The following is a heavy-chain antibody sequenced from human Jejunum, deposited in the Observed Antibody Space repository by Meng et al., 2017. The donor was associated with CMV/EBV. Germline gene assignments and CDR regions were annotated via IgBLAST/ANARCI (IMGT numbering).Heavy chain of an antibody. CDR1: W. CDR3: SRQGILIPSATNWFDP. Sequence: WMGWGRQAPGKGLEWLANIEQDGREKYYVDSVRGRFIISRDNAHNSLYLEMNSLRADDSGLYYCSRQGILIPSATNWFDPWGQGTRVTVSS. V-gene: IGHV3-7*01. CDR2: IEQDGREK. J-gene: IGHJ5*02. D-gene: IGHD2-2*01.